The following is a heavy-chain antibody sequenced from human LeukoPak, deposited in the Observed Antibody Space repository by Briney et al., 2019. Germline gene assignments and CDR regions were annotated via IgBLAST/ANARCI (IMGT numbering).Heavy chain of an antibody. CDR3: ARRTLDSSGYVCSQATEPFYFDY. Sequence: ASVKVSCKASGYIFTRYGINWVRQAPGQGLEWVGWISVYNGATSYAQKLQGRVSMTTDTSTDTAYMELRSLRSDDTATYYCARRTLDSSGYVCSQATEPFYFDYWRQGTLVTVSP. CDR2: ISVYNGAT. V-gene: IGHV1-18*01. D-gene: IGHD3-22*01. J-gene: IGHJ4*02. CDR1: GYIFTRYG.